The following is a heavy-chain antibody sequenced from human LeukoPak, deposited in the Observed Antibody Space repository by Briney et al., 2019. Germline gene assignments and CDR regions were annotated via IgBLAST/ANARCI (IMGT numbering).Heavy chain of an antibody. J-gene: IGHJ4*02. CDR1: GFTFSSYS. D-gene: IGHD4-17*01. V-gene: IGHV3-21*01. CDR2: ISSSSSYI. CDR3: AREFYGDHEVTFDY. Sequence: PGGSLRLSCAASGFTFSSYSMNWVRQAPGKGLEWVSSISSSSSYIYYADSVKGRFTISRDNAKNSLYLQMNSLRAEDTAVYYCAREFYGDHEVTFDYWGQGTLVTVSS.